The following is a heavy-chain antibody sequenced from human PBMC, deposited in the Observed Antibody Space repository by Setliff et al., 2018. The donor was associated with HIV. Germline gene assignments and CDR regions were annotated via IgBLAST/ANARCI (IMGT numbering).Heavy chain of an antibody. D-gene: IGHD2-8*01. CDR1: GGSFSSSSHS. Sequence: SETLSLTCTVSGGSFSSSSHSWTWIRQPPGKGLEWIGYFYYSGSTNYNPSLKSRVTMSIDTSKNHFSLKLTSVTAADTAVYYCATGLTMAPDHWGQGSLVTVSS. V-gene: IGHV4-61*03. CDR3: ATGLTMAPDH. J-gene: IGHJ4*02. CDR2: FYYSGST.